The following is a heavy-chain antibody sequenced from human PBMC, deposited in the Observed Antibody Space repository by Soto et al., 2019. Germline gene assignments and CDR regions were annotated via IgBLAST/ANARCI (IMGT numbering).Heavy chain of an antibody. V-gene: IGHV3-23*01. Sequence: EVQLLESGGGLVQRGGSLRLSCAASGFPFSSYVMSWVRQAPGKGLEWVSGISGGGSNTFYADYVKGRFTISRDNSKNTLVLQMDSLGAEDTAVYYCAKDSNKYSSSLRGRYFDYWGQGIGVTVSS. CDR1: GFPFSSYV. D-gene: IGHD4-4*01. CDR2: ISGGGSNT. J-gene: IGHJ4*02. CDR3: AKDSNKYSSSLRGRYFDY.